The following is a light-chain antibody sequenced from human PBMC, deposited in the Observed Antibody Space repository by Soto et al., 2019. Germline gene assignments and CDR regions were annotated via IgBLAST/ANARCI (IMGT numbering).Light chain of an antibody. J-gene: IGKJ1*01. Sequence: IQLTQSPSSLSASVGDRVTITCRASQGVASYLAWYQQKPGRAPKLLISAASTLQGGVPSRFSGSGSGTDFTLTISSLQPDDFATYYCQQYNSYPWTFGQGTKVEIK. CDR3: QQYNSYPWT. CDR2: AAS. CDR1: QGVASY. V-gene: IGKV1-9*01.